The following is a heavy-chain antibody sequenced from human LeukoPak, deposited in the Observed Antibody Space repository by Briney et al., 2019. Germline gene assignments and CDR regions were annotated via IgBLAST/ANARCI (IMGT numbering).Heavy chain of an antibody. CDR3: TKRDGQSFDY. CDR1: GFSFSTSM. Sequence: GGSLRLSCAASGFSFSTSMMSWVRRVPGQGLEWVSTILQDAETPYYADSVRGRFTISRDNFKDTLFLQMSSLRAEDTAIYYCTKRDGQSFDYWGQGALVTVSS. D-gene: IGHD5-24*01. V-gene: IGHV3-23*01. CDR2: ILQDAETP. J-gene: IGHJ4*02.